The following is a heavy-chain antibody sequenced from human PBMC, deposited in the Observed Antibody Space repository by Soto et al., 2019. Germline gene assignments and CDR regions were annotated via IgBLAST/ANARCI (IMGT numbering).Heavy chain of an antibody. CDR3: ARDRLVVPAAFDY. CDR1: GFTFNSYA. V-gene: IGHV3-30-3*01. Sequence: PGGSLRLSCAASGFTFNSYAMHWVRQAPGKGLEWVAVISYDGSNKYYADSVKGRFTIPRDNSKNTLYLQMNSLRAEDTAVYYCARDRLVVPAAFDYWGQGTLVTVSS. D-gene: IGHD2-2*01. J-gene: IGHJ4*02. CDR2: ISYDGSNK.